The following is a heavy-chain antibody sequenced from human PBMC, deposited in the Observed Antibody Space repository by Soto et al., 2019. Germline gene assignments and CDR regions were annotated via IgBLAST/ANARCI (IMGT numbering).Heavy chain of an antibody. D-gene: IGHD3-10*01. V-gene: IGHV4-4*07. CDR1: DASITNFF. J-gene: IGHJ4*01. CDR2: LYLGGAP. CDR3: AADSGRGGRAFDH. Sequence: QVQIQESGPGLVTPSDTLSLTCTVSDASITNFFWNWVRQPAGGPLEWIGRLYLGGAPTYNPSLRSRLFISAVTSKNQVSLKLTSVTAADTAVYYCAADSGRGGRAFDHWGHGALATVPS.